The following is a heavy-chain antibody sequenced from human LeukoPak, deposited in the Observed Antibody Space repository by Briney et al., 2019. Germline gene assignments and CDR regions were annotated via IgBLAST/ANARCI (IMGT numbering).Heavy chain of an antibody. V-gene: IGHV3-7*01. J-gene: IGHJ2*01. Sequence: GGSLRLSCAASGISLSSLWMSWFRQAPGKGLEWVADIRQDGSDEHYVASVKGRFTISRDSTSLFLQMNSLRAEDTAIYYCAGGQGWHFDLWGCGTLITVSS. CDR1: GISLSSLW. CDR3: AGGQGWHFDL. CDR2: IRQDGSDE. D-gene: IGHD2-15*01.